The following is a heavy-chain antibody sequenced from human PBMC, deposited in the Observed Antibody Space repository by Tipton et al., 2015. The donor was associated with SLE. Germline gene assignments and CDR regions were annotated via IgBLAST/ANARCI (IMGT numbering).Heavy chain of an antibody. Sequence: TLSLTCAVYGGSFSGYYWSWIRQPPGKGLEWIGEINHSGNTNYNPSLKSRATISVDTSKNQFSLRLSSVTAADTAVYYCARVPGLERSYSYFYYMDVWGKGTTVTVSS. J-gene: IGHJ6*03. D-gene: IGHD1-1*01. CDR2: INHSGNT. CDR1: GGSFSGYY. V-gene: IGHV4-34*01. CDR3: ARVPGLERSYSYFYYMDV.